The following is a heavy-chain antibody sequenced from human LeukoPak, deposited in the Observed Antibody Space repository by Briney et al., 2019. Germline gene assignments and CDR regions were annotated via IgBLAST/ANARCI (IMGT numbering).Heavy chain of an antibody. CDR1: GGSFSGHY. CDR3: ARGGIPATAILDY. J-gene: IGHJ4*02. Sequence: PSETLSLTCAVYGGSFSGHYWSWIRQPPGRGLEWIGEINHSGSTNYNPSLKSRVTISVDTSKNQFSLKLSSVTAADTAVYYCARGGIPATAILDYWGQGTLVTVSS. D-gene: IGHD2-21*02. CDR2: INHSGST. V-gene: IGHV4-34*01.